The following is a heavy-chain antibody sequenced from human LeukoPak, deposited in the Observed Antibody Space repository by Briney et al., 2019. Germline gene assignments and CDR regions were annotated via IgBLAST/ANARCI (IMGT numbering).Heavy chain of an antibody. CDR1: GYTFTSYG. J-gene: IGHJ3*02. Sequence: ASVKVSCKASGYTFTSYGISWVRQAPGQGLEWMGWISAYNGNTNYAQKLQGRVTMTTDTSTSTAYMELRSLRSDDTAVYYCARDPTYYDYVWGSYRPGSGAFDIWGQGTMVTVSS. CDR2: ISAYNGNT. D-gene: IGHD3-16*01. CDR3: ARDPTYYDYVWGSYRPGSGAFDI. V-gene: IGHV1-18*01.